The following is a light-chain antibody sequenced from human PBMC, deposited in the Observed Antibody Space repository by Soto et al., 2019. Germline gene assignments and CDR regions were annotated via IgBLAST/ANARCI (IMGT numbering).Light chain of an antibody. CDR3: CSYVGSRILM. CDR1: SSDVGSYNL. Sequence: QSVLTQPASVSGSPGQSITISCSGTSSDVGSYNLVSWYQQLPGKAPKLIIYEVNERPSGSSDRFSGSKSGNTASLTISGLQGEDEADYYCCSYVGSRILMFGGGTKLTVL. V-gene: IGLV2-23*02. CDR2: EVN. J-gene: IGLJ3*02.